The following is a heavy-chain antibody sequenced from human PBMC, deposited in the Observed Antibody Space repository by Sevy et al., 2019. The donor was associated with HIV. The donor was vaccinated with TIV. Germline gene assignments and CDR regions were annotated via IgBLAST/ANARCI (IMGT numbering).Heavy chain of an antibody. D-gene: IGHD1-26*01. CDR1: GGSISSGGYS. V-gene: IGHV4-30-2*01. J-gene: IGHJ3*02. CDR3: ARGSGTVVTPGDVLDI. CDR2: IYHTGST. Sequence: SETLSLTCAVSGGSISSGGYSWNWIRQPPGKGLEWIGYIYHTGSTYYNPSLKSRVTISVDRSKNQFSLRLNSVTAADKAVYYCARGSGTVVTPGDVLDIWGQGTMVTVSS.